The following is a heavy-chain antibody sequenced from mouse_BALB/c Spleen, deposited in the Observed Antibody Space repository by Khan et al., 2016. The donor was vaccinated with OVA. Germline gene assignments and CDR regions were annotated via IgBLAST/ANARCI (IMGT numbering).Heavy chain of an antibody. D-gene: IGHD1-1*02. CDR2: ISSGSSTI. J-gene: IGHJ1*01. V-gene: IGHV5-17*02. CDR3: ATCGWWD. Sequence: EVELVESGGGLVQPGGSRKLSCAASGFTFSSFGMHWVRQAPEKGLEWVAYISSGSSTIYYADTVKGRFTISRDNPTHTLFLQMTSLRSEDTAMYYCATCGWWDWGAGTTVTVSS. CDR1: GFTFSSFG.